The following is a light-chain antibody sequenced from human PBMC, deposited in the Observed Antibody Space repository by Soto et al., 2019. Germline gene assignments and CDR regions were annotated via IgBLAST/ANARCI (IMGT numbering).Light chain of an antibody. CDR3: CSYAGSNDV. CDR1: SSDVGSYNL. Sequence: QSALTQPASVSGSPGQSITISCTGTSSDVGSYNLVSWYQQHPGKAPKLMIYEVSKRPSGVSNRFSGSKSGNTASLTISWFQAEDEADYYCCSYAGSNDVFGTGTKVTVL. V-gene: IGLV2-23*02. J-gene: IGLJ1*01. CDR2: EVS.